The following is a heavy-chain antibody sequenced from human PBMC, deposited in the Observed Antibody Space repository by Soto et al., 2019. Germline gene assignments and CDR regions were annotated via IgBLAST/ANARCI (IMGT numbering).Heavy chain of an antibody. CDR3: VRERYDTVFGSEVGFDF. CDR2: LIVMFGPG. CDR1: GSSFRHSA. J-gene: IGHJ4*02. V-gene: IGHV1-69*18. D-gene: IGHD3-3*01. Sequence: QVQLVQSGPDVREPGSSVKVSCRVSGSSFRHSAISWVRQAPGQGPVWLGKLIVMFGPGTYSPKFQDRVIITADESTSTAYLESKGLTSDDTATYYCVRERYDTVFGSEVGFDFWGQGTRITVS.